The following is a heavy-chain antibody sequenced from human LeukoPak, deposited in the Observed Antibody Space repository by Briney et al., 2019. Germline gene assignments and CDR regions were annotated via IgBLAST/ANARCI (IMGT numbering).Heavy chain of an antibody. Sequence: GGSLRLSCAASEFTFSSYWMIWVRQAPGKGLEWVANINQGGSKKYYVDSVKGRFTISRDNAKNSLYLQMNSLRAEDTAVYYCVRGGLYHYSGTSGDYWGQGTLVTVSS. CDR2: INQGGSKK. V-gene: IGHV3-7*01. CDR3: VRGGLYHYSGTSGDY. J-gene: IGHJ4*02. D-gene: IGHD1-26*01. CDR1: EFTFSSYW.